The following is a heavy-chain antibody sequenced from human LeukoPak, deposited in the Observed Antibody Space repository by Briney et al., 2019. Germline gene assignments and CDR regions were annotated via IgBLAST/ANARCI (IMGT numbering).Heavy chain of an antibody. J-gene: IGHJ5*02. Sequence: SETLSLTCAVYGGSFSGYYWSWIRQPPGKGLEWIGEINHSGSTNYNPSLKSRVTISVDTSKNQFSLKLCSVTAADTAVYYCARSYCSSTSCYIYWYGPWGQGTLVTVSS. CDR3: ARSYCSSTSCYIYWYGP. CDR2: INHSGST. V-gene: IGHV4-34*01. D-gene: IGHD2-2*02. CDR1: GGSFSGYY.